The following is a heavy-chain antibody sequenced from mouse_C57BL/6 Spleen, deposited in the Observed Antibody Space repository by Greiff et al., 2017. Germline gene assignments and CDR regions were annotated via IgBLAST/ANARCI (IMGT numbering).Heavy chain of an antibody. V-gene: IGHV5-12*01. Sequence: EVHLVESGGGLVQPGGSLKLSCAASGFTFSDYYMYWVRQTPEKRLEWVAYISNGGGSTYYPDTVKGRFTISRDNAKNTLYLQMSRLKSEDTAMYYCARQNDGYSWYFDVWGTGTTVTVSS. CDR2: ISNGGGST. D-gene: IGHD2-3*01. CDR1: GFTFSDYY. CDR3: ARQNDGYSWYFDV. J-gene: IGHJ1*03.